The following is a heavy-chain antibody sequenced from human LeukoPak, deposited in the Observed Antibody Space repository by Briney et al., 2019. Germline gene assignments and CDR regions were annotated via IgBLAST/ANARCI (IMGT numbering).Heavy chain of an antibody. Sequence: GGSLRLSCAASGFTLRTSWMSWVRQAPGKGLEWVANIDQDGSADYYADSVKGRFTISRDNGKNSLYLQMSNLRAEDTAVYYCARDGARVGTTTFDRWGQGTLVTVSS. D-gene: IGHD1-26*01. CDR3: ARDGARVGTTTFDR. CDR1: GFTLRTSW. J-gene: IGHJ5*02. V-gene: IGHV3-7*01. CDR2: IDQDGSAD.